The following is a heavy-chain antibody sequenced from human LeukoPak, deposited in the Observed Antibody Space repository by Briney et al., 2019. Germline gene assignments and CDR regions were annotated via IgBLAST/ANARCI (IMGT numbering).Heavy chain of an antibody. D-gene: IGHD1-26*01. CDR2: INPSSGST. Sequence: ASVKVSCKASGYTFTSYYMHWVRQAPGQGLEWVGIINPSSGSTTYAQKFQGRVTMTRDTSTSTVYMELSSLRSEDTAVYYCARGEWEVPQDYWGQGTLVTVSS. V-gene: IGHV1-46*01. CDR1: GYTFTSYY. CDR3: ARGEWEVPQDY. J-gene: IGHJ4*02.